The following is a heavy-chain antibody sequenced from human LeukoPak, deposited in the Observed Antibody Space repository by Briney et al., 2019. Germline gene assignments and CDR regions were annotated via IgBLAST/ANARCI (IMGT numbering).Heavy chain of an antibody. Sequence: SETLSLTCTVSGGSISSYYWSWIRQPPGKGLEWIGYIYYSGSTNYNPSLKSQVTISVDTSKNQFSLKLSSVTAADTAVYYCARVEGTMVRGVIHNYFDYWGQGTLVTVSS. CDR2: IYYSGST. CDR3: ARVEGTMVRGVIHNYFDY. D-gene: IGHD3-10*01. CDR1: GGSISSYY. V-gene: IGHV4-59*01. J-gene: IGHJ4*02.